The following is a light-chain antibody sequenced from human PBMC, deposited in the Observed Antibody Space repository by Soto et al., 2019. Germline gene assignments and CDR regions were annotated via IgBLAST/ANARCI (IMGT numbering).Light chain of an antibody. J-gene: IGKJ2*01. CDR3: QKYNSAPYT. V-gene: IGKV1-27*01. CDR1: QGISNY. CDR2: AAS. Sequence: DIQMTQSTSSLSASVGDRVTITCRASQGISNYLAWYQQKPGKVPKLLIYAASTLQSGVPSLFSDSGSGTDFTLTISSLQPEDVATYYCQKYNSAPYTFGQGTKLEIK.